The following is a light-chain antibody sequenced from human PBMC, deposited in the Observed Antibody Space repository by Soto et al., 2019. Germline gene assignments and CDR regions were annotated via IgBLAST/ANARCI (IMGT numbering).Light chain of an antibody. CDR1: QTINAF. Sequence: DLQMTRSPSSLSASIGDSVTITCRASQTINAFFHWYQQKPGKAPKLLIYGASNLQSGVPSRLSGSRSGTDFTLTISNRQPEDLATYYCQQSYTTPPLFGGGTKVEI. J-gene: IGKJ4*02. CDR2: GAS. CDR3: QQSYTTPPL. V-gene: IGKV1-39*01.